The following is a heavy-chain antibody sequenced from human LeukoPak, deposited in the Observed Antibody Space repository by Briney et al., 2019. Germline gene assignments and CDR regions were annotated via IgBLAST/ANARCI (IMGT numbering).Heavy chain of an antibody. V-gene: IGHV5-51*01. CDR2: IYPGDSDT. CDR3: ARVGYYGSGSLYYYGMDV. Sequence: GESLKISCQGSGYSFTSYWIGWVRQMPGKGLEWMGIIYPGDSDTRYSPSFQGQVTISADKSISTAYLQWSSLKASDTAMYYCARVGYYGSGSLYYYGMDVWGQGTTVTVSS. D-gene: IGHD3-10*01. CDR1: GYSFTSYW. J-gene: IGHJ6*02.